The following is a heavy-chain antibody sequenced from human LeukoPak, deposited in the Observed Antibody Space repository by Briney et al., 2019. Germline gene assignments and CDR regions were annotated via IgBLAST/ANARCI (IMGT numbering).Heavy chain of an antibody. J-gene: IGHJ5*02. CDR3: ARARDYGDYVNWFDP. CDR2: INSDGSTT. D-gene: IGHD4-17*01. CDR1: GFTFSSYG. V-gene: IGHV3-74*01. Sequence: GRSLRLSCAASGFTFSSYGMHWVRQTPGKGLVWVSRINSDGSTTSYADSVKGRFTISRDNAKNTLYLQMSSLRAEDTAVYYCARARDYGDYVNWFDPWGQGTLVTVSS.